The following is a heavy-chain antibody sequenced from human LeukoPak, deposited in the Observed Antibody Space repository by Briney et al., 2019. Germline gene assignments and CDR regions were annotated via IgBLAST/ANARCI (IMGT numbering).Heavy chain of an antibody. Sequence: ASVKVSCKASGYTFTGYYMHWVRQAPGQGLEWMGRINPNSGGTNYAQKFQGRVTMTTDTSTSTAYMELSRLRSDDTAVYYCARAFYYVSSSHFDYWGQGTLVTVSS. CDR2: INPNSGGT. CDR1: GYTFTGYY. CDR3: ARAFYYVSSSHFDY. J-gene: IGHJ4*02. V-gene: IGHV1-2*06. D-gene: IGHD3-22*01.